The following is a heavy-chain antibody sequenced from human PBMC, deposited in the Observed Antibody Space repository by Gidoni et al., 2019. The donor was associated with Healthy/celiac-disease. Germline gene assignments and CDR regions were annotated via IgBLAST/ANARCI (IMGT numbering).Heavy chain of an antibody. V-gene: IGHV2-26*01. J-gene: IGHJ3*02. CDR1: GFSLSNARMG. D-gene: IGHD1-26*01. CDR3: ARIRGSYTGGAFDI. Sequence: QVTLKESGPVLVKPTATLTLTCTAPGFSLSNARMGVSWIRQPPGKALEWLAHIFSNDEKSYSTSLKSRLTISKDTSKSQVVLTMTNMDPVDTATYYCARIRGSYTGGAFDIWGQGTMVTVSS. CDR2: IFSNDEK.